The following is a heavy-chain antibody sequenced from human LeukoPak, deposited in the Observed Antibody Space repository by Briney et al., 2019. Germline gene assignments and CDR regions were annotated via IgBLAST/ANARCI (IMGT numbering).Heavy chain of an antibody. CDR3: ARKARPYDAFDI. Sequence: GGSLRLSCAASGFTVSSNYMSWVRQAPGKGLEWVSVIYSGGSTYYADSVKGRFTISRDNSKNTLYLQMNSLRAEDTAVYYCARKARPYDAFDIWGQGTMVTVSS. V-gene: IGHV3-66*01. CDR1: GFTVSSNY. CDR2: IYSGGST. J-gene: IGHJ3*02.